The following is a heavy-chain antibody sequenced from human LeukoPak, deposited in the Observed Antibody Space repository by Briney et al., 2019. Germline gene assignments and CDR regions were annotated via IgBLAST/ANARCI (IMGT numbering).Heavy chain of an antibody. CDR1: GFTFSSYE. D-gene: IGHD2/OR15-2a*01. Sequence: PGGSLRLSCAVSGFTFSSYEMNWVRQAPGKGLEWVSHISSSGSTKHYADSVKGRLTISRDNAKNSLYLQMNSLRAEDTAVYYCARKDIIIIPPAAIDVWGQGTMVTVSS. CDR2: ISSSGSTK. V-gene: IGHV3-48*03. CDR3: ARKDIIIIPPAAIDV. J-gene: IGHJ3*01.